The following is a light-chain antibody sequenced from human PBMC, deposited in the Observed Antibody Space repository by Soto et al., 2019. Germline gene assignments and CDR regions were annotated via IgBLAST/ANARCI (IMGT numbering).Light chain of an antibody. J-gene: IGLJ3*02. CDR3: SSYTSSSILV. V-gene: IGLV2-14*01. CDR2: EVS. Sequence: QSVLTQPASVSGSPGQSIAISCTGTSTDVGGYNYVSWYQQHPGKAPKLMIYEVSNRPSGVSNRFSGAKSGNTASLTISGLQAEDEAEYYGSSYTSSSILVFGGGTKLTFL. CDR1: STDVGGYNY.